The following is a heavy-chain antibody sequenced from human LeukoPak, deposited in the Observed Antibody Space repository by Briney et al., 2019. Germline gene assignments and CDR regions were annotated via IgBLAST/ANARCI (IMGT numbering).Heavy chain of an antibody. V-gene: IGHV3-7*01. D-gene: IGHD5-18*01. CDR3: ARVSVMVRSWWFDP. CDR1: GFTFSNYW. J-gene: IGHJ5*02. CDR2: IQQDGSEK. Sequence: PGGSLRLSCVASGFTFSNYWMSWVRQAPGKGLEWVANIQQDGSEKYYVDSVKGRFTISRDNAKNSVYLQMNSLRVEDTAVYYCARVSVMVRSWWFDPWGQGTLVTVSS.